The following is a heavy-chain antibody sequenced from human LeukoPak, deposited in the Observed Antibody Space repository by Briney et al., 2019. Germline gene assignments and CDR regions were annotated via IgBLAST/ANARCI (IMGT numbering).Heavy chain of an antibody. V-gene: IGHV3-23*01. CDR2: ISGSGGST. Sequence: GGSLRLSCTTSGFTFSSYAMSWVRQAPGRGLEWVSAISGSGGSTYYADSVKGRFTISRDNSKNTLYLQMNSLRAEDTAVYYCAELGITMIGGVWGKGTTVTISS. D-gene: IGHD3-10*02. CDR1: GFTFSSYA. J-gene: IGHJ6*04. CDR3: AELGITMIGGV.